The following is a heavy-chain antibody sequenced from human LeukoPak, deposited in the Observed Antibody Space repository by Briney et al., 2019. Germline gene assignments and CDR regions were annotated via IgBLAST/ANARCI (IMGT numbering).Heavy chain of an antibody. V-gene: IGHV3-53*01. CDR2: IYSGGNT. CDR1: GFTVSINS. D-gene: IGHD4-17*01. CDR3: ARRAGEYSHPYDY. Sequence: GGSLRLSCAASGFTVSINSMSWVRQAPGKGLEWVSFIYSGGNTHYSDSVKGRFTIPRDNSKNTLYLQMNSLRAEDTAVYYCARRAGEYSHPYDYWGQGTLVTVSS. J-gene: IGHJ4*02.